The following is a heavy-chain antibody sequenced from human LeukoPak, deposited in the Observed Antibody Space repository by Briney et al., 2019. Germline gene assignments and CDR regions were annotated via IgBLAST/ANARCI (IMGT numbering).Heavy chain of an antibody. CDR2: ISGSGGST. J-gene: IGHJ5*02. CDR1: GFTFSSYG. D-gene: IGHD3-3*01. V-gene: IGHV3-23*01. Sequence: GGSLRLSCAASGFTFSSYGMSWVRQAPGKGLEWVSAISGSGGSTYYADSVKGRFSISRDNYKKTLYLPRNSPGAEDTALYYCTKDLTPYDFWSGTNFDPWGQGTLVTVSS. CDR3: TKDLTPYDFWSGTNFDP.